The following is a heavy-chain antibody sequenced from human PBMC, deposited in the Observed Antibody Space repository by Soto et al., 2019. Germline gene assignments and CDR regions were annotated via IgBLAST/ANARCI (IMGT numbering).Heavy chain of an antibody. V-gene: IGHV1-69*06. J-gene: IGHJ5*02. CDR2: IIPIYGTA. Sequence: QVQLVQSGAEVKRPGSSVKFSCKASGGTFSSYAISWVRQAPGQGLEWMESIIPIYGTANYAQKFQGRVTITADKSTSTAYMELSSLRSEDTAVYYSARGELWCGEPHRPDNWFDPWGQGTLVTVAS. CDR3: ARGELWCGEPHRPDNWFDP. CDR1: GGTFSSYA. D-gene: IGHD3-10*01.